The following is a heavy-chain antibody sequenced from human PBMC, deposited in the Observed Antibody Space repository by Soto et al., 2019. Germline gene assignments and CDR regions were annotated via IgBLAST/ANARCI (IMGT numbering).Heavy chain of an antibody. Sequence: SETLSLTCTVSGTSISSYYWSWIRQPPGKGLEWIANIHYSGTTNYNPSLASRVTLSVDTSKNQFSLKMTSVTAADRAMYFCARSAPYYDILTGYYSPGLGGMDVWGQGTTVTVSS. V-gene: IGHV4-59*01. D-gene: IGHD3-9*01. J-gene: IGHJ6*02. CDR1: GTSISSYY. CDR2: IHYSGTT. CDR3: ARSAPYYDILTGYYSPGLGGMDV.